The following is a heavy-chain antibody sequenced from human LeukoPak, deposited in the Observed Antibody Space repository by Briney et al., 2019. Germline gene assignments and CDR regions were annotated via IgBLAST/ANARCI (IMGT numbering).Heavy chain of an antibody. CDR2: IYYSGST. Sequence: SETLSLTCTVSGGSISSSYYYWGWIRQPPGKGLEWIGSIYYSGSTYYNPSLKSRVTISVDTSKNQFSLKLSSVTAADTSVYYCARGIAAAGVNFDYWGQGTLVTVSS. J-gene: IGHJ4*02. D-gene: IGHD6-13*01. CDR1: GGSISSSYYY. V-gene: IGHV4-39*01. CDR3: ARGIAAAGVNFDY.